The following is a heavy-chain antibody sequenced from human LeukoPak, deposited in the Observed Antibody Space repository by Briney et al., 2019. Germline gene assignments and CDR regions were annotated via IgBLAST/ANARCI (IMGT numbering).Heavy chain of an antibody. V-gene: IGHV4-39*01. D-gene: IGHD3-3*01. CDR3: ARQCRDFWSGKDSYYMDV. J-gene: IGHJ6*03. CDR2: IYFSGTS. CDR1: GGSISSGDYY. Sequence: SETLSLTCTVSGGSISSGDYYWSWIRQPPGKGLEWIGSIYFSGTSYYNPSLQSRVTISVDTSKNQFSLKLRSVTAADTAVYYCARQCRDFWSGKDSYYMDVWGKGTTVTVSS.